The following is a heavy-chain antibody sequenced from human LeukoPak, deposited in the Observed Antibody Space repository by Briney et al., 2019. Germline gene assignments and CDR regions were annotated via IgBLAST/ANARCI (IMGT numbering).Heavy chain of an antibody. Sequence: SGTLSLTCAVSGGSISSSNWWSWVRQPPGKGLEWIGEIYHSGSTNCNPSLKSRVTISVDKSKNQFFLNLSSVTAADTAVYYCATGYSSGWYNWFDPWGQGTLVTVSS. CDR2: IYHSGST. V-gene: IGHV4-4*02. CDR3: ATGYSSGWYNWFDP. CDR1: GGSISSSNW. J-gene: IGHJ5*02. D-gene: IGHD6-19*01.